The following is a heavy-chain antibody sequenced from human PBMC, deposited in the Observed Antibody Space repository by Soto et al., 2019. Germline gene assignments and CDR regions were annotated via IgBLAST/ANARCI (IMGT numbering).Heavy chain of an antibody. CDR1: GFTFNDFA. CDR3: AKGYCSYPKCSFDS. V-gene: IGHV3-23*01. CDR2: ISATGDTT. D-gene: IGHD2-15*01. J-gene: IGHJ4*02. Sequence: EVQLLESGGGLVQPGGSLRLPCAASGFTFNDFAINWVRQTPGKGLEWVSVISATGDTTYNADSVTGRFTISRDNSKNTAYLQMNSLRVEDTALYYCAKGYCSYPKCSFDSCRQGTLVSVSS.